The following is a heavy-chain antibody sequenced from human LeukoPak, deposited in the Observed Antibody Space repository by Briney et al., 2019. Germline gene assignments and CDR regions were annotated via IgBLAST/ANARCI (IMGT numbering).Heavy chain of an antibody. Sequence: GGSLRLSCAASGFTFSSYAMHWVRQAPGKGLKWVAVISYDGSNKYYADSVKGRFTISRDNSKNTLYLQMNSLRAEDTAVYYCARARWELLGGVDYWGQGTLVTVSS. CDR2: ISYDGSNK. D-gene: IGHD1-26*01. CDR1: GFTFSSYA. V-gene: IGHV3-30-3*01. CDR3: ARARWELLGGVDY. J-gene: IGHJ4*02.